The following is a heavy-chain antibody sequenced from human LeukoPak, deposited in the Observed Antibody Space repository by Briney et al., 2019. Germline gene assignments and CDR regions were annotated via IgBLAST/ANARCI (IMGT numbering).Heavy chain of an antibody. CDR3: ARASWVSSTDAVR. J-gene: IGHJ4*02. CDR2: ASYYVGKQ. CDR1: GFTFSDYA. D-gene: IGHD3-16*01. V-gene: IGHV3-23*01. Sequence: PGGSLRLSCAASGFTFSDYAMSWVRQAPGKGLEWVSTASYYVGKQYHADSVRGRFTVSRDNSRNTVYFQLNNLRVEDTAIYYCARASWVSSTDAVRWGQGTLVTVSS.